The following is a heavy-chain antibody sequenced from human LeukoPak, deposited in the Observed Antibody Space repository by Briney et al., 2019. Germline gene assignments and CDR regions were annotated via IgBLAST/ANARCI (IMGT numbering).Heavy chain of an antibody. J-gene: IGHJ3*02. CDR1: GFTFDDYG. Sequence: PGGSLRLSCAASGFTFDDYGMSLVRQAPGKGLEWVSGINWNGGSTGYADSVKGRFTISRGNAKNSLYLQMNSLRAEDTALYYCARDLRHPDAFDIWGQGTMVTVSS. CDR2: INWNGGST. CDR3: ARDLRHPDAFDI. D-gene: IGHD6-25*01. V-gene: IGHV3-20*04.